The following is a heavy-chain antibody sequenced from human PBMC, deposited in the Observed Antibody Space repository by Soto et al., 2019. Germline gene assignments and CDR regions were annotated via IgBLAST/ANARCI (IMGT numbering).Heavy chain of an antibody. J-gene: IGHJ4*02. D-gene: IGHD5-18*01. V-gene: IGHV3-15*01. CDR2: IKSKTDGGTI. CDR1: GFTFSNAW. Sequence: EVQLVESGGGLVKPGGSLRLSCAASGFTFSNAWMSWVRQAPGKGLEWVGRIKSKTDGGTIDYAAPVKGRFTISRDDSKDTLNLQMTSLKTEDTAVYYCATVGGGGYSYGLFDYWGQGTLVTVSS. CDR3: ATVGGGGYSYGLFDY.